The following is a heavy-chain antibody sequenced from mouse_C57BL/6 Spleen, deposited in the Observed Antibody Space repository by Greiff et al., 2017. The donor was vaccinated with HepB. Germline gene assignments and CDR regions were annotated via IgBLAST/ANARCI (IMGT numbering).Heavy chain of an antibody. CDR3: ARGGSSHFDY. CDR2: IYPGSGNT. D-gene: IGHD1-1*01. J-gene: IGHJ2*01. CDR1: GYTFTDYY. Sequence: QVQLQQSGAELVRPGASVKLSCKASGYTFTDYYINWVKQRPGQGLEWIARIYPGSGNTYYNEKFKGKATLTAEKSSSTAYMQLSSLTSEDSAVYFCARGGSSHFDYWGQGTTLTVSS. V-gene: IGHV1-76*01.